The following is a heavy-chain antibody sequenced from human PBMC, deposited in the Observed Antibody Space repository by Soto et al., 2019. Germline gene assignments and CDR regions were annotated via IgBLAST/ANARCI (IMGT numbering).Heavy chain of an antibody. V-gene: IGHV4-31*03. J-gene: IGHJ5*02. CDR1: GGSISSGGSF. D-gene: IGHD4-17*01. CDR2: VHYSGNT. Sequence: QVQLQESGPGLVKPSQTLSLTCTVSGGSISSGGSFWSWIPQLPGKGLEYIGYVHYSGNTYYNPSLRSRVTISVVTSQNQFSLKLTSVTAADTAVYYCARNPIYGDYLGWFDPWGQGTLVTVSS. CDR3: ARNPIYGDYLGWFDP.